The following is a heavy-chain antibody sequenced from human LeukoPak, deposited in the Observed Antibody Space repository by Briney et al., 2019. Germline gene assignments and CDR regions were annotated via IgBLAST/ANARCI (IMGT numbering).Heavy chain of an antibody. J-gene: IGHJ4*02. CDR2: IKQDGSEK. V-gene: IGHV3-7*01. Sequence: GGSLRLSCEASGFTFSSYWMSWVRQAPGRGLEWVANIKQDGSEKYYVDSVKGRFTISRDKAKNSLYLQMNSLRAEDTAVYYCARGRGDSSSWYFDYWGQGTLVTVSS. CDR3: ARGRGDSSSWYFDY. CDR1: GFTFSSYW. D-gene: IGHD6-13*01.